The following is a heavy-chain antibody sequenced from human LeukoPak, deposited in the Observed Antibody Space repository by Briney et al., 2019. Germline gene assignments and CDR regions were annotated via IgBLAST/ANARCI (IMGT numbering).Heavy chain of an antibody. CDR2: ISAYNGNT. Sequence: ASVKVSCKASGYTFTSYGISWVRQAPGQRLEWMGWISAYNGNTNYAQKLQGRVTMTTDTSTSTAYMELRSLRSDDTAVYYCARVDALYYYYYGMDVWGQGTTVTVSS. CDR3: ARVDALYYYYYGMDV. D-gene: IGHD3/OR15-3a*01. J-gene: IGHJ6*02. CDR1: GYTFTSYG. V-gene: IGHV1-18*01.